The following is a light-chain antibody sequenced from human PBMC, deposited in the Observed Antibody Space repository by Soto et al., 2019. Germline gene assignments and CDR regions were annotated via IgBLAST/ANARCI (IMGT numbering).Light chain of an antibody. V-gene: IGKV1-5*01. CDR2: DAS. CDR1: ESVSKW. CDR3: QQCNGYSRT. Sequence: DIQMTQSPSCLSGCVGDKVTMAFRATESVSKWLAWYQEKPGNPPRPLIYDASTLESGVPSRFSGSGSGTEFTLTISSLQADDFATYYCQQCNGYSRTFGQGTKVDI. J-gene: IGKJ1*01.